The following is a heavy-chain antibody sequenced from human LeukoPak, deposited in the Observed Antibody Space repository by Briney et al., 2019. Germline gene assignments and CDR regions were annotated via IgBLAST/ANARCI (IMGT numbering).Heavy chain of an antibody. J-gene: IGHJ4*02. Sequence: GRSLRLSCAASGFTFSSYAMHWVRQAPGKGLEWVAVISYDGSNKYCADSVKGRFTISRDNSKNTLYLQMNSLRAEDTAVYYCARGANQVRIAAAGTAIDYWGQGTLVTVSS. V-gene: IGHV3-30-3*01. CDR1: GFTFSSYA. D-gene: IGHD6-13*01. CDR2: ISYDGSNK. CDR3: ARGANQVRIAAAGTAIDY.